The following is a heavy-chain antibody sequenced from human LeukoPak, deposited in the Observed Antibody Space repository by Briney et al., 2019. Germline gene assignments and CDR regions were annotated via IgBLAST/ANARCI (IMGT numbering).Heavy chain of an antibody. Sequence: GGSLRLSCAASGFTFSTHWMHWVRQAPRKGLLWVSGINADGGFTSYADSVKCGFTVSKDNTENNLYLQMNSPTAEDTAVYYCARDPGISGVDYWGLGTLVTVSS. D-gene: IGHD2-15*01. CDR2: INADGGFT. J-gene: IGHJ4*02. CDR3: ARDPGISGVDY. CDR1: GFTFSTHW. V-gene: IGHV3-74*01.